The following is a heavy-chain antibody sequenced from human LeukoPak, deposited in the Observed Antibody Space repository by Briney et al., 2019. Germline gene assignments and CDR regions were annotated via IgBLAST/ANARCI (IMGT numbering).Heavy chain of an antibody. CDR1: GFTFSAYY. CDR2: ISSNDNI. CDR3: ARVISGTYGLDY. J-gene: IGHJ4*02. D-gene: IGHD3-10*01. Sequence: GGSLRLSCAASGFTFSAYYMSWIRQAPGKGLEWVSYISSNDNIYYADSVKGRFTISRDNAKDSLYLQMNSLRADDTAIYYCARVISGTYGLDYWGQGTLVTVSS. V-gene: IGHV3-11*01.